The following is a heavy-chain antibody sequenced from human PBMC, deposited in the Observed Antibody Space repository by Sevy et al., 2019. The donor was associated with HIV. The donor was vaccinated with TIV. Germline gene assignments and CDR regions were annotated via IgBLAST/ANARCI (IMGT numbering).Heavy chain of an antibody. Sequence: GESLKISCAASGFTFSGYNMHWVRQAPGKGLEWVSSISTSSTYIYQAASVKGRFTISRDNAQNSVFLQMNSLRAEDTALYYCARGSCIGSSCHTGYHGMDVWGQGTTVTVSS. CDR1: GFTFSGYN. V-gene: IGHV3-21*01. CDR3: ARGSCIGSSCHTGYHGMDV. CDR2: ISTSSTYI. D-gene: IGHD2-2*02. J-gene: IGHJ6*02.